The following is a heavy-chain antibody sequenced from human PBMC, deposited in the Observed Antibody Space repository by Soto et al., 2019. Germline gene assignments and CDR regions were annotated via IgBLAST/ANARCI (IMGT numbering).Heavy chain of an antibody. CDR1: GFTFSSYG. CDR3: AREFIDSSANHYYYYGMDV. V-gene: IGHV3-33*01. CDR2: IWYDGSNK. D-gene: IGHD6-25*01. Sequence: QPGGSLRLSCAASGFTFSSYGMHWVRQAPGKGLEWVAVIWYDGSNKYYADSVKGRFTISRDNSKNTLYLQMNSLRAEDTAVYYCAREFIDSSANHYYYYGMDVWGQGTTVTVSS. J-gene: IGHJ6*02.